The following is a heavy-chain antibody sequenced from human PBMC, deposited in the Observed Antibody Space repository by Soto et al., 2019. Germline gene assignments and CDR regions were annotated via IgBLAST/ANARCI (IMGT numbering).Heavy chain of an antibody. Sequence: QVQLVQPGAEVKKPGASVKVSCKASAYTFTNYGISWVRQAPGQGPEWMGWISAYNGNTDYAQKLQGRVTMTTDTSTSTAYMELRSLRSDDTAVYYCARAKSCTAGSCYDLDYWGQGTLVTVSS. CDR3: ARAKSCTAGSCYDLDY. D-gene: IGHD2-15*01. CDR2: ISAYNGNT. V-gene: IGHV1-18*01. J-gene: IGHJ4*02. CDR1: AYTFTNYG.